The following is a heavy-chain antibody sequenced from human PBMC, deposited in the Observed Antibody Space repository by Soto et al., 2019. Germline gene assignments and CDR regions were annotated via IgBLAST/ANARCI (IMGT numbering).Heavy chain of an antibody. Sequence: QLQLQESGSGLVRPSETLSLTCAVSGGSINSSASSWSWIRQAPGKGLDWIGYIYHAGRSYYNPSLRGRVTISVDRSKNQFSLKLTSVTAADTAVYYCARAGYIYGSEPFDLWGQGTMVTVSS. CDR1: GGSINSSASS. D-gene: IGHD5-18*01. V-gene: IGHV4-30-2*01. CDR2: IYHAGRS. J-gene: IGHJ3*01. CDR3: ARAGYIYGSEPFDL.